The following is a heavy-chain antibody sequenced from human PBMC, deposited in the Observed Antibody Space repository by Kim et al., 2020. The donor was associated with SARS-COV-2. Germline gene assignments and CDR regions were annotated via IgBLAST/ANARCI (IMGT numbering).Heavy chain of an antibody. V-gene: IGHV1-3*01. J-gene: IGHJ6*02. Sequence: ASVKVSCKASGYTFTSYAMHWVRQAPGQRLEWMGWINAGNGNTKYSQKFQGRVTITRDTSASTAYMELSSLRSEDTAVYYCARSADTAMVYYYYYGMDVWGQGTTVTVSS. CDR1: GYTFTSYA. CDR2: INAGNGNT. D-gene: IGHD5-18*01. CDR3: ARSADTAMVYYYYYGMDV.